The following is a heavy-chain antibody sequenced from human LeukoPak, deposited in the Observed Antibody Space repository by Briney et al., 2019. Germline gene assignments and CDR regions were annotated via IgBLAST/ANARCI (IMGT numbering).Heavy chain of an antibody. D-gene: IGHD5-12*01. Sequence: KPGGSLRLSCAASGFSFSDYYMSWIRQAPGKGLEWVSYISSSGSTIKYADSVKGRFTISRDKANNSLYLQMNSLRAEDTAVYYCAGVECGSRYYYYVDVWGKGTTVTVSS. CDR2: ISSSGSTI. V-gene: IGHV3-11*01. CDR1: GFSFSDYY. J-gene: IGHJ6*03. CDR3: AGVECGSRYYYYVDV.